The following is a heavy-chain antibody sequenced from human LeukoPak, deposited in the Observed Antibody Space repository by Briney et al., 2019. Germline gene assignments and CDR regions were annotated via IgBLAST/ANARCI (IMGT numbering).Heavy chain of an antibody. CDR2: IIPIFGTA. CDR3: ARVIQLPNEYFQH. D-gene: IGHD2-2*01. CDR1: GGTFSSYA. J-gene: IGHJ1*01. Sequence: EASVKVSCKASGGTFSSYAISWVRQAPGQGLEWMGGIIPIFGTANYAQKFQGRVTITADKSTSTAYMELSSLRSEDTAVYYCARVIQLPNEYFQHWARAPWSPSPQ. V-gene: IGHV1-69*06.